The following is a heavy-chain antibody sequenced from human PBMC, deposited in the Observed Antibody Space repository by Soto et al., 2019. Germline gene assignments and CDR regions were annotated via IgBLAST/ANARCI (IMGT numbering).Heavy chain of an antibody. J-gene: IGHJ6*02. CDR3: AKSRDAYNFYFYYGMDV. V-gene: IGHV3-30*18. CDR2: ILYDGSNK. CDR1: GFTFSNYG. Sequence: PGGSVRLSCAASGFTFSNYGMHWVRQTPGKGLEWVALILYDGSNKYYADSVKGRFTISRDNSKNTLYLQVSSLRAEDTAVYYCAKSRDAYNFYFYYGMDVWGQGTSVTVSS. D-gene: IGHD1-1*01.